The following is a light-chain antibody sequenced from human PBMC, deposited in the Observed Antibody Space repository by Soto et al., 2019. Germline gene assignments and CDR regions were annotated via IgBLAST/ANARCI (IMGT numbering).Light chain of an antibody. V-gene: IGKV3-15*01. CDR1: QSVSSN. CDR3: QQYNNWPWT. Sequence: IVMTQSPATLSVSPGARATLSCRASQSVSSNLAWYQQKPGQAPRLLIYGASTRATGIPARFSGSGPGTEFTLTISSLQSEDFAVYYCQQYNNWPWTFGQGTKVDIK. CDR2: GAS. J-gene: IGKJ1*01.